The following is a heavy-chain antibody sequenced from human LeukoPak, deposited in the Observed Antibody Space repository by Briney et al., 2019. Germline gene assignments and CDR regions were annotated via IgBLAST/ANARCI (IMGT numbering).Heavy chain of an antibody. CDR2: INWNGGST. V-gene: IGHV3-20*03. CDR3: ARVRYYDFWSGYSAFDY. D-gene: IGHD3-3*01. Sequence: GGSLRLSFAASGFTFDDYGISSGRHAPGKGLGWVSGINWNGGSTGYADSVKGRFTISRDNAKNSLYLQMNSLRAEDTALYYCARVRYYDFWSGYSAFDYWGQGTLVTVSS. CDR1: GFTFDDYG. J-gene: IGHJ4*02.